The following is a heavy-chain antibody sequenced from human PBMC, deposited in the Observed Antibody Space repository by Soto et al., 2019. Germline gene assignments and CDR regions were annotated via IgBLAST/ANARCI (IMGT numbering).Heavy chain of an antibody. Sequence: QVQLVQSGAEVKKPGSSVKVSCKASGGTFSSYAISWVRQAPGQGLEWMGGIIPIFGTANYAQKFQGRVMITADESTSTAYMELSSLRSEDTAVYYCARRLTYDFWSGYYGNWFDPWGQGTLVTVSS. CDR2: IIPIFGTA. J-gene: IGHJ5*02. V-gene: IGHV1-69*01. CDR3: ARRLTYDFWSGYYGNWFDP. CDR1: GGTFSSYA. D-gene: IGHD3-3*01.